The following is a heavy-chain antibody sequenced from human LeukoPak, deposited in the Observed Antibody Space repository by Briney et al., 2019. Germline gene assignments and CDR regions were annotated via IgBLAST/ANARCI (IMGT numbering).Heavy chain of an antibody. CDR3: ASNYDFWSGYYQFDY. J-gene: IGHJ4*02. V-gene: IGHV1-2*02. Sequence: ASVKVSCKASGYTFTGHYMHWVRQAPGQGLEWMGWINPNSGGTNYAQKFQGRVTMTRDTSISTAYMELSRLRSDDTAVYYCASNYDFWSGYYQFDYWGQGTLVTVSS. CDR2: INPNSGGT. CDR1: GYTFTGHY. D-gene: IGHD3-3*01.